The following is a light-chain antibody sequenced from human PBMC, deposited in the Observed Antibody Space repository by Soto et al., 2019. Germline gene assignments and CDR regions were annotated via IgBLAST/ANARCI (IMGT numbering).Light chain of an antibody. CDR1: QSISSY. CDR3: QQTDSIPWT. V-gene: IGKV1-39*01. CDR2: AAA. J-gene: IGKJ1*01. Sequence: DIQMTQSPSSLSASVGDRVTITCRASQSISSYLNWYQQKPGKAPKLLIYAAASLQCGVPSRFSGSGSGTDFTLTITSLQPEDFATYYCQQTDSIPWTFGEGTKVDIK.